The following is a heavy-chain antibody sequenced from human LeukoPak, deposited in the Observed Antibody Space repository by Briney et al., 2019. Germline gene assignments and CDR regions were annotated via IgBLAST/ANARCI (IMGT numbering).Heavy chain of an antibody. Sequence: GASVKLSCKASGYTFTGYYMHWVRQAPGQGLEWMGWIYPNSGATKYAQKFQGRVTMTRETSISTAYMELSRLRSDDTAVYYCGTLLSNGPFDYWGQGSLVTVSS. CDR1: GYTFTGYY. J-gene: IGHJ4*02. CDR2: IYPNSGAT. V-gene: IGHV1-2*02. CDR3: GTLLSNGPFDY.